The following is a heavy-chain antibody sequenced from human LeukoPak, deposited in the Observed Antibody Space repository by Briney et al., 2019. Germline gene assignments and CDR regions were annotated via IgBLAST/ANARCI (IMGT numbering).Heavy chain of an antibody. Sequence: SETLSLTCTVSGGSISSGGYYWSWIRQHPGKGLEWIGYIYYSGSTYYNPSLKSRVTTSVDTSKNQFSLKLSSVTAADTAVYYCARGARQKYYYYGMDVWGQGTTVTVSS. CDR2: IYYSGST. CDR1: GGSISSGGYY. D-gene: IGHD6-6*01. CDR3: ARGARQKYYYYGMDV. V-gene: IGHV4-31*03. J-gene: IGHJ6*02.